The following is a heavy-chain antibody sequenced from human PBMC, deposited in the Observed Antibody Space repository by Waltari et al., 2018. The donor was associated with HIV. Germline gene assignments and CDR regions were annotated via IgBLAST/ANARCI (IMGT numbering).Heavy chain of an antibody. D-gene: IGHD6-19*01. CDR3: VTARQWLVDSGMDV. CDR1: GYILPELS. J-gene: IGHJ6*02. Sequence: QVQLVQSGAEVKRPGASVKVSCKVSGYILPELSIHWVRKAPGKGLEWVGSFDPADGKTTYGQKFQGRVTMTEDRSTDTASMEVSSLRSEDTAVYYCVTARQWLVDSGMDVWGQGTTVTVSS. V-gene: IGHV1-24*01. CDR2: FDPADGKT.